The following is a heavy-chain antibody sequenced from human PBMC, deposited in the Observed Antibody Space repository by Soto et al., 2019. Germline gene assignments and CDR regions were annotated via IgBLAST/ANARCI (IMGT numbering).Heavy chain of an antibody. CDR2: ISIDNGNT. J-gene: IGHJ4*02. V-gene: IGHV1-18*01. Sequence: ASVKVSCKASGGTFSSYAINWVRQTPGQGLEWMGWISIDNGNTNYAQKFQGRVTITRDTSTSTAYMDLSSLRSEDTAVYYCAAAEDRYYVEEYYFDYWGQGTLVTVSS. CDR3: AAAEDRYYVEEYYFDY. CDR1: GGTFSSYA. D-gene: IGHD3-3*01.